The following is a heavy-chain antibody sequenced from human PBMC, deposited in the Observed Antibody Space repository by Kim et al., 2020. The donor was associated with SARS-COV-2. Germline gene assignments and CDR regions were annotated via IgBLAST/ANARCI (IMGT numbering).Heavy chain of an antibody. D-gene: IGHD2-2*02. Sequence: SVKVSCKASGGTFSSYAISWVRQAPGQGLEWMGGIIPIFGTANYAQKFQGRVTITADESTSTAYMELSSLRSEDTAVYYCARAHLPIVVVPAAIGGGWFDPWGQGTLVTVSS. V-gene: IGHV1-69*13. CDR1: GGTFSSYA. J-gene: IGHJ5*02. CDR2: IIPIFGTA. CDR3: ARAHLPIVVVPAAIGGGWFDP.